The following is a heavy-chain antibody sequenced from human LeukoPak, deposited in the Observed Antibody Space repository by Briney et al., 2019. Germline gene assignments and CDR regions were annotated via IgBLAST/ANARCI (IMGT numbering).Heavy chain of an antibody. J-gene: IGHJ4*02. V-gene: IGHV1-2*02. CDR2: INPNSGGT. CDR3: ARGWQWEPYFSDY. CDR1: GYTFTGYY. Sequence: ASVKVSCKASGYTFTGYYMHWVRQAPGQGLEWMGWINPNSGGTNYAQKFQGRVTMTRDTSISTAYMELSRLRSDDTAAYYCARGWQWEPYFSDYWGQGTLVTVSS. D-gene: IGHD1-26*01.